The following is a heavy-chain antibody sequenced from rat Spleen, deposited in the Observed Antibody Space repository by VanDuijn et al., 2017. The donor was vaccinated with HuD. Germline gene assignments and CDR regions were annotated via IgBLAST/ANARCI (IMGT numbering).Heavy chain of an antibody. V-gene: IGHV5-17*01. CDR3: TRATVVTLFDY. Sequence: EVQLVESGGGLVQPGRSLKFSCAASGFTFSDYAMAWVRQAPKKGLEWVATIIYDGSSTYYRDSVKGRFTISRDNAKSILYLQMNSLRSEDTATYYCTRATVVTLFDYWGQGVMVTVSS. CDR1: GFTFSDYA. D-gene: IGHD1-1*01. CDR2: IIYDGSST. J-gene: IGHJ2*01.